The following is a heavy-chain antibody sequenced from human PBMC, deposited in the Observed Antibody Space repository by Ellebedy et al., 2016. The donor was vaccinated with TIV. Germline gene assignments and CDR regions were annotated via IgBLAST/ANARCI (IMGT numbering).Heavy chain of an antibody. V-gene: IGHV3-33*08. D-gene: IGHD6-19*01. Sequence: PGGSLRLSCAASGFTFSNHGMHWVRQAPGKGLEGLAVILYDTNIRYYAESVRGRFTISRDNSKNTVSLQMNSLRADDTALYYCARDYSSGWYRLGALFMWGQGTMVIVSS. CDR3: ARDYSSGWYRLGALFM. CDR2: ILYDTNIR. CDR1: GFTFSNHG. J-gene: IGHJ3*02.